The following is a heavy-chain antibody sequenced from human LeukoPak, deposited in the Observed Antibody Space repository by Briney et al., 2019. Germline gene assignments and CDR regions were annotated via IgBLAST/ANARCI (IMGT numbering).Heavy chain of an antibody. CDR3: ARALERGFGGVICYFDY. J-gene: IGHJ4*02. CDR2: IYTRGST. V-gene: IGHV4-4*07. D-gene: IGHD3-16*01. CDR1: GGSISSYY. Sequence: PSETLSLTCTVSGGSISSYYWSWIRQPAGKGLEWIGRIYTRGSTNYNPSLKSRVTMSVDTSKNQFSLKLSSVTAADTAVYYCARALERGFGGVICYFDYWGQGTLVTVSS.